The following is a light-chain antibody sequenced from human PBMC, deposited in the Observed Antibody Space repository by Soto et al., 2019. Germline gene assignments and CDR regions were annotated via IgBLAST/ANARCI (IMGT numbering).Light chain of an antibody. Sequence: EIFLAQSAGTLSFSPWYGLTLSCMASQSVDINLAWYQQRAGQAPRLLVYGASTKATDMPGRFSGRGSGTEFTLTINNLQSEDFAVYYCQQYRNWPRTFGQGNKVDIK. CDR3: QQYRNWPRT. V-gene: IGKV3-15*01. CDR2: GAS. J-gene: IGKJ1*01. CDR1: QSVDIN.